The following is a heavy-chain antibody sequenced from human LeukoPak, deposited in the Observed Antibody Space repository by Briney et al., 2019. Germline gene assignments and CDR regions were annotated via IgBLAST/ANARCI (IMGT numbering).Heavy chain of an antibody. J-gene: IGHJ4*02. CDR2: ITGSGGST. V-gene: IGHV3-23*01. D-gene: IGHD6-19*01. CDR3: ARDSSGPLY. CDR1: GFTFSNYA. Sequence: PGGSLRLSCAASGFTFSNYAMSWVRQAPGKGLEWVSGITGSGGSTYYADSVKGRFTISRDNSKNTLYVQMNSLRAEDTAVYYCARDSSGPLYWGQGTLVTVPS.